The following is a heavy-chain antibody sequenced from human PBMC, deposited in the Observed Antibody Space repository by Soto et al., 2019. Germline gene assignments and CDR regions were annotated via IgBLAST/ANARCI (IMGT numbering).Heavy chain of an antibody. CDR2: SSSSGSTI. D-gene: IGHD4-17*01. CDR3: ARVNTVTGGFDY. J-gene: IGHJ4*02. Sequence: PWGSLRLSCAASGDTFCDYYMSWIRQTPGKGLEWVSYSSSSGSTIYYADSGKGRFTISRDNAKNSLYLQMNSLRAEDTAVYYCARVNTVTGGFDYWGQGTLVTVSS. V-gene: IGHV3-11*01. CDR1: GDTFCDYY.